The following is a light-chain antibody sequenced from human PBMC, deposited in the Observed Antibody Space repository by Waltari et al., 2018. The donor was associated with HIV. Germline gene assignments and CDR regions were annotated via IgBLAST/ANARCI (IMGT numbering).Light chain of an antibody. V-gene: IGKV3-20*01. CDR2: ATS. CDR3: QQFDTSPPWT. CDR1: QTISTGS. Sequence: ETVLTQSPDTLSLSPGERATLSCRASQTISTGSVAWYQQIPGQAPRLLISATSRRATGIPDRFRGSGAGTDFTLTISRLEPEDFAVYYCQQFDTSPPWTFGQGTKVEIK. J-gene: IGKJ1*01.